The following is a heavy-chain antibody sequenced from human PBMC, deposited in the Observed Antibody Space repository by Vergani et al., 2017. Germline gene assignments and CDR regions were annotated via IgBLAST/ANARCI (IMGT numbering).Heavy chain of an antibody. Sequence: EVQLVQSGAEVKKPGESLKISCQISGYSFTNYWIGWVRQMPGKGLEWMGIIHPADSDTRYSPSFQGQVTISVDKSISTAYLQRSSLRASDSAMYYCARLYRQDSSGSKYFDYWGQGTLVTVSS. CDR3: ARLYRQDSSGSKYFDY. D-gene: IGHD3-22*01. J-gene: IGHJ4*02. CDR2: IHPADSDT. CDR1: GYSFTNYW. V-gene: IGHV5-51*01.